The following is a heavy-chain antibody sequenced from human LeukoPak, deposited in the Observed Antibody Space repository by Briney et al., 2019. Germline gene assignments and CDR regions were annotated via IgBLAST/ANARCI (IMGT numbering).Heavy chain of an antibody. CDR2: INHSGSA. V-gene: IGHV4-34*01. D-gene: IGHD4-17*01. Sequence: SETLSLTCAVSGGSLSGYYWTWIRQPPGKGLEWIGEINHSGSANYNPSLKSRVTISLDTSKNQFSLKLSSVTAADTAVYYCARGQGTVTTHWGQGTLVTVSS. J-gene: IGHJ4*02. CDR1: GGSLSGYY. CDR3: ARGQGTVTTH.